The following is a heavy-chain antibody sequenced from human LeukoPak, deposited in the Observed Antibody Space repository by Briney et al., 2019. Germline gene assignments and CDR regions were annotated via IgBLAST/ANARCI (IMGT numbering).Heavy chain of an antibody. D-gene: IGHD6-13*01. CDR3: AAVLGQQLVYYYGMDV. CDR1: GFTFSSSG. V-gene: IGHV1-58*02. J-gene: IGHJ6*02. Sequence: TSVKVSCTGSGFTFSSSGMQWVRQARGQRLEWIGWIVPGSGNTNYAQKFQERVTFTRDMSTSTAYMELSGLRSEDTAVYYCAAVLGQQLVYYYGMDVWGQGTTVTVSS. CDR2: IVPGSGNT.